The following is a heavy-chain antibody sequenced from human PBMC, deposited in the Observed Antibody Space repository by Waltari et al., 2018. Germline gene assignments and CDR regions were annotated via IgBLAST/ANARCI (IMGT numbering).Heavy chain of an antibody. CDR2: ITVSDDT. Sequence: EVQLLESGGGLVQPGGSLRLSCAASGIIFNNFAINWVRLAPGPGWDWVAAITVSDDTFYADSVMGRFTISRDTSKNTVYLQMNGLRAEDTAIYYCAKPFYNWDDPLHSWGQGTLVAVSS. J-gene: IGHJ4*02. CDR3: AKPFYNWDDPLHS. D-gene: IGHD1-20*01. V-gene: IGHV3-23*01. CDR1: GIIFNNFA.